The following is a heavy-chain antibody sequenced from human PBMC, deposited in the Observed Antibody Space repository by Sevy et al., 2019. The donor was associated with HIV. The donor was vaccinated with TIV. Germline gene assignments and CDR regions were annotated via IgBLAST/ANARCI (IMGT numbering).Heavy chain of an antibody. J-gene: IGHJ4*02. D-gene: IGHD4-4*01. CDR2: IGGSGGST. CDR3: AKGRGNYVSGDFDY. V-gene: IGHV3-23*01. Sequence: GGSLRLSCAASGFTFSSYAMSWVRQAPGKGLEWVSAIGGSGGSTYYADSVKGRFTISRDNSKNTLYLQMNSLRAEDTAVYYCAKGRGNYVSGDFDYWGQGTLVTVSS. CDR1: GFTFSSYA.